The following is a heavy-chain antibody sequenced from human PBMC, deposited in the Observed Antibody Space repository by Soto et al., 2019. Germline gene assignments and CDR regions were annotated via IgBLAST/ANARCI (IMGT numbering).Heavy chain of an antibody. CDR3: ARDSPTGYYVDS. Sequence: QLQLQESGSGLVKPSQTLSLSCAVSGGSISSGGYSWNWIRQAPGKGLEWIAYIYHSGSTYYNPSLRSRVSISVDKSNHQLSLKLTSVTDADTPVYFGARDSPTGYYVDSGGQGALVTVSS. CDR2: IYHSGST. D-gene: IGHD3-9*01. CDR1: GGSISSGGYS. V-gene: IGHV4-30-2*01. J-gene: IGHJ4*02.